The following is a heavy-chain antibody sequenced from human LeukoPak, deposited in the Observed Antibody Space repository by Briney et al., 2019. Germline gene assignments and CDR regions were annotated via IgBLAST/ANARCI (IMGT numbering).Heavy chain of an antibody. CDR1: GGSISSSNW. V-gene: IGHV4-4*02. D-gene: IGHD3-22*01. CDR2: IYHSGGT. CDR3: ARDLGDYDSSGYYYVLDY. J-gene: IGHJ4*02. Sequence: PSETLSLTCAVSGGSISSSNWWSWVRQPPGKGLEWIGEIYHSGGTNYSPSLKSRVTISVDKSKNQFSLKLSSVTAADTAVYYCARDLGDYDSSGYYYVLDYWGQGILVTVSS.